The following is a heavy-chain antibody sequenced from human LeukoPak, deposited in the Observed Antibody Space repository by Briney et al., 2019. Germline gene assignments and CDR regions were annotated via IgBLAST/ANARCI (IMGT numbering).Heavy chain of an antibody. V-gene: IGHV3-21*01. J-gene: IGHJ6*02. CDR1: GFTFNRYS. CDR2: ISSGNTYI. D-gene: IGHD3-9*01. Sequence: GGSLRLSCAASGFTFNRYSMNWVRQAPGQGLEWVSSISSGNTYIYYADSVKGRFTISRDNAKNSLYLQMNSLRAEDTAVYYCARDRHFDRLGYYYYYYDMDVWGQGTTVTVSS. CDR3: ARDRHFDRLGYYYYYYDMDV.